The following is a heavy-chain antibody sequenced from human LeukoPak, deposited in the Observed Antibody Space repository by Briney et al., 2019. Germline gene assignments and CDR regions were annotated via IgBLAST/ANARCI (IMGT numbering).Heavy chain of an antibody. CDR1: GFIFDDYA. CDR2: ISWSSDRI. V-gene: IGHV3-9*01. CDR3: AKDNGYYYYYMDV. Sequence: SGGSLRLSCAASGFIFDDYAMHWVRQAPGKGLEWVSGISWSSDRIGYADSVKGRFTISRDNAKKSLYLQMNSLRTEDTALHYCAKDNGYYYYYMDVWGKGTTVTVSS. J-gene: IGHJ6*03.